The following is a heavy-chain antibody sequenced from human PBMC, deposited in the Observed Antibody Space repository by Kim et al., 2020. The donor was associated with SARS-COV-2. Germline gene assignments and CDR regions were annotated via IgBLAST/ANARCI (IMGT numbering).Heavy chain of an antibody. V-gene: IGHV3-23*01. CDR3: AKDLGGFYSSGCLLH. Sequence: DAVKGRFTIYRDNSKNTLYLQMNSLRAEDTAVYYCAKDLGGFYSSGCLLHWGQGTLVTVSS. J-gene: IGHJ4*02. D-gene: IGHD6-19*01.